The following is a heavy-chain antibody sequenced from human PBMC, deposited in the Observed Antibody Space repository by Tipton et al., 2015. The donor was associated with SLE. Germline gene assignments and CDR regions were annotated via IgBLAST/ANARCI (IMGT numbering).Heavy chain of an antibody. CDR1: GGSISSGGYY. CDR3: ARGGSSWPDAFDI. Sequence: TLSLTCTVSGGSISSGGYYWSWIRQHPGKGLEWIGYIYYSGSTNYNPSLKSRVTISVDTSKNQFSLKLSSVTAADTAVHYCARGGSSWPDAFDIWGQGTMVTVSS. CDR2: IYYSGST. D-gene: IGHD6-13*01. J-gene: IGHJ3*02. V-gene: IGHV4-61*08.